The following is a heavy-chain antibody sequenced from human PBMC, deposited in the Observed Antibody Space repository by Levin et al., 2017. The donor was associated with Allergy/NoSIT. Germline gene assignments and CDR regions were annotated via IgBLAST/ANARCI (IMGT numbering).Heavy chain of an antibody. D-gene: IGHD1-26*01. CDR2: ISAYNGNT. J-gene: IGHJ4*02. Sequence: ASVKVSCKASGYTFTSYGISWVRQAPGQGLEWMGWISAYNGNTNYAQKLQGRVTMTTDTSTSTAYMELRSLRSDDTAVYYCARESWELLKDSYFDYWGQGTLVTVSS. V-gene: IGHV1-18*01. CDR1: GYTFTSYG. CDR3: ARESWELLKDSYFDY.